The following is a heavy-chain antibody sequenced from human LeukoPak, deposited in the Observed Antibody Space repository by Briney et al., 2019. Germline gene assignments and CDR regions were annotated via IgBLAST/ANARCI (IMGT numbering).Heavy chain of an antibody. Sequence: PGGSLRLPCAASGFSFSRYVMKWVRQAPGKGLEWLSYIRSSDSTTYYADSVKGRFTISRDNAKNSLYLQMDSLRVEDTAVYYCAKRADSSAHSFDYWGQGTLVTVSS. CDR1: GFSFSRYV. D-gene: IGHD3-22*01. J-gene: IGHJ4*02. CDR2: IRSSDSTT. CDR3: AKRADSSAHSFDY. V-gene: IGHV3-48*04.